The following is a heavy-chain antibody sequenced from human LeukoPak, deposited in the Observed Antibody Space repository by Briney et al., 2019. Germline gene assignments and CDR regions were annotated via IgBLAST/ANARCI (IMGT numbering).Heavy chain of an antibody. CDR3: AKWGAYDILTGYYDSDY. D-gene: IGHD3-9*01. Sequence: GASLRLSCAASGFIFSNDAMSWVRQAPGKGLEWVSAIVGRGSSTYYADSVKGRFTISRDNSKNTLYLQLNRMRAEDTAVYSGAKWGAYDILTGYYDSDYWGQGTLVTVSS. J-gene: IGHJ4*02. CDR1: GFIFSNDA. CDR2: IVGRGSST. V-gene: IGHV3-23*01.